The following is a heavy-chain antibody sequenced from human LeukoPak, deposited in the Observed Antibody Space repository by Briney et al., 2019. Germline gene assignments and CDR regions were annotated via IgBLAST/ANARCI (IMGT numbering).Heavy chain of an antibody. J-gene: IGHJ3*02. V-gene: IGHV4-34*01. CDR2: INHSGST. Sequence: SETLSLTCAVYGGSFSGYYWSWIRQPPGKGLEWIGEINHSGSTNYNPSLKSRVTISVDTSKNQFSLKLSSVTAADTAVYYCARHPKLRFLEWEIWGQGTMVTVSS. CDR3: ARHPKLRFLEWEI. CDR1: GGSFSGYY. D-gene: IGHD3-3*01.